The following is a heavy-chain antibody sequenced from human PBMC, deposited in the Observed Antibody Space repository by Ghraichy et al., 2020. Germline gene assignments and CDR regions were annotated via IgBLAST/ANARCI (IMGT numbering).Heavy chain of an antibody. CDR2: IYYSGST. CDR3: ARLPRYSGNYWYFDL. J-gene: IGHJ2*01. D-gene: IGHD5-12*01. V-gene: IGHV4-39*01. Sequence: SQTLSLTCTVSGGSIGSSSYYWCWIRQPPGKGLEWIGSIYYSGSTYYNPSLKSRVTISVDTSKNQFSLKLSSVTAADTAVYYCARLPRYSGNYWYFDLWGRGPLVTVS. CDR1: GGSIGSSSYY.